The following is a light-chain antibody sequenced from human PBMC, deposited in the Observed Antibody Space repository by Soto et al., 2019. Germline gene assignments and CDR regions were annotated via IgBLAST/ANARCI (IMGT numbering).Light chain of an antibody. V-gene: IGKV3-11*01. CDR3: QQRFAWPNS. J-gene: IGKJ4*01. Sequence: EIVLTQSPATLSLSPGARATLSCRASQSVSIYLAWYQQRPGQTPRLLIYDISTRAAGIPARFSGSVFRTDYTLTISTLEPEDSAVDYCQQRFAWPNSFGGGTKVQI. CDR2: DIS. CDR1: QSVSIY.